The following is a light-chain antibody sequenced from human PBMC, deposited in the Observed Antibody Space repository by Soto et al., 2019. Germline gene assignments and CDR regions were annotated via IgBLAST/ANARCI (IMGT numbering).Light chain of an antibody. CDR2: DAS. CDR1: QSISDW. CDR3: QEYTSAT. Sequence: DIQMTQSPSTLSASVGDRVTITYRAGQSISDWLAWYQQIPGKAPKLLIFDASTLQSGVPSRFSGSGSGTEFTLTISSLQPDDFGTYYCQEYTSATFGRGTRLEIK. V-gene: IGKV1-5*01. J-gene: IGKJ2*01.